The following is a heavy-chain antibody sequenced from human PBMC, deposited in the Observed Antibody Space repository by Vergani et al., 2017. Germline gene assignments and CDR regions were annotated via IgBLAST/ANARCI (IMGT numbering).Heavy chain of an antibody. CDR1: GFIFSNSA. Sequence: EVHLLESGGGLVQPGGSLRLSCAASGFIFSNSAVSWVRQAPGRGLAWVSRISGPGLSADYADSVKGRFSISRDNSKNTVFLQMNSLRAEDTAIYYCVKEKIDLGTYFFDSWGHGILVTVSS. D-gene: IGHD1-1*01. J-gene: IGHJ4*01. V-gene: IGHV3-23*01. CDR3: VKEKIDLGTYFFDS. CDR2: ISGPGLSA.